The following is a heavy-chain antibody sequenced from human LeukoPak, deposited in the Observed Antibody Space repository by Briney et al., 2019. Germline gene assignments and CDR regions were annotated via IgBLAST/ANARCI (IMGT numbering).Heavy chain of an antibody. D-gene: IGHD1-26*01. CDR3: ARDHSGSYQRAFDI. J-gene: IGHJ3*02. V-gene: IGHV3-53*05. CDR1: AFTAISTN. CDR2: IYGGGST. Sequence: GGSLRSSCAAPAFTAISTNGCWVRQPPGKGREGVSVIYGGGSTNYADSVKGRFTISRDNSKNTLYLQMNSLRAEDTAVYYCARDHSGSYQRAFDIWGQGTMVTVSS.